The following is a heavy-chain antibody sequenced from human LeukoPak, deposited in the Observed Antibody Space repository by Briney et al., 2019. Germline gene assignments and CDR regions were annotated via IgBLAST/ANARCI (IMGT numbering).Heavy chain of an antibody. V-gene: IGHV3-30*04. CDR2: ISYDGSNK. CDR1: GFTFSSYA. CDR3: ARAPAQESGASMGH. Sequence: GGSLRLSCAASGFTFSSYAMHWVRQAPGKGLEWVAFISYDGSNKYYADSVKGRFTISRDNSKNTLYLQMNSLRAEDTAVYYCARAPAQESGASMGHWGQGTLVTVSS. D-gene: IGHD1-26*01. J-gene: IGHJ4*02.